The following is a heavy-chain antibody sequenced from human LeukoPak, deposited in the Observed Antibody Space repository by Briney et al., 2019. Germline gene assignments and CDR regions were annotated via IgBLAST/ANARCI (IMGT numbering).Heavy chain of an antibody. CDR1: GFTVSSNY. Sequence: GGSLRLSCATSGFTVSSNYMSWVRQAPGKGLEWVSVIYSGGSTYYADSVKGRFTISRDNSKNTLYLQMNSLRAEDTAVYYCASNSYSSSWYYWGQGTLVTVSS. CDR3: ASNSYSSSWYY. J-gene: IGHJ4*02. V-gene: IGHV3-53*01. CDR2: IYSGGST. D-gene: IGHD6-13*01.